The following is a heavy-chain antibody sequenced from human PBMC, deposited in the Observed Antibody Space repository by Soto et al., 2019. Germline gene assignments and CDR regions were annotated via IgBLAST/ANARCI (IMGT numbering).Heavy chain of an antibody. CDR1: GGSISSSSYY. CDR3: AGYSSSWFLYGMDV. D-gene: IGHD6-13*01. CDR2: IYYSGST. Sequence: QLQLQESGPGLVKPSETLSLTCTVSGGSISSSSYYWGWIRQPPGKGLEWIGSIYYSGSTYYNPSLKSRVTISVDTSKNQFSLKLSSVTAADTAVYYCAGYSSSWFLYGMDVWGQGTTVTVSS. J-gene: IGHJ6*02. V-gene: IGHV4-39*01.